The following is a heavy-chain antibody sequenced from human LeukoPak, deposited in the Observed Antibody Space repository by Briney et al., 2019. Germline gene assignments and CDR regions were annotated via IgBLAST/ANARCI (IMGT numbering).Heavy chain of an antibody. J-gene: IGHJ4*02. Sequence: GGSLRLSCAASGFTFNNYWMTWVRQVPGKGLEWVANINQNGSVRFYVDSVKGRFTISRDNAKYSLYLQMNSLTAEDTALYYCARDQGAPGDYWGQGTLVTVSS. CDR1: GFTFNNYW. V-gene: IGHV3-7*01. D-gene: IGHD4/OR15-4a*01. CDR3: ARDQGAPGDY. CDR2: INQNGSVR.